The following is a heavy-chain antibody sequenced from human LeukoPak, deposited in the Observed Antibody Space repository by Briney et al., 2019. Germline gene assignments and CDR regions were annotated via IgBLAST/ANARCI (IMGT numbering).Heavy chain of an antibody. J-gene: IGHJ5*02. CDR2: ISAYNGNT. D-gene: IGHD5-18*01. Sequence: EASVKVSCKASGYTFTSYGISWVRQAPGQGLEWMGWISAYNGNTSYAQKLQGRVTMTTDTSTSTAYMELRSLRSDDTAVYYCARDGRRGYSYGSEDWFDPWGQGTLVTVSS. CDR3: ARDGRRGYSYGSEDWFDP. CDR1: GYTFTSYG. V-gene: IGHV1-18*01.